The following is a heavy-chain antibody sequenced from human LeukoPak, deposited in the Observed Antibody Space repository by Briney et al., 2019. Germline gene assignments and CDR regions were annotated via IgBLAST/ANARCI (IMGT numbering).Heavy chain of an antibody. CDR3: AKDADALPYQLRFDP. V-gene: IGHV3-23*01. J-gene: IGHJ5*02. D-gene: IGHD2-2*01. CDR2: ISGSGGST. Sequence: GSLRLSCAXSGFTFXSYAMSWVRQAPGKGLEWVSAISGSGGSTYYADSVKGRFTISRDNSKNTLYLQMNSLRAEDTAVYYCAKDADALPYQLRFDPWGQGTLVTVSS. CDR1: GFTFXSYA.